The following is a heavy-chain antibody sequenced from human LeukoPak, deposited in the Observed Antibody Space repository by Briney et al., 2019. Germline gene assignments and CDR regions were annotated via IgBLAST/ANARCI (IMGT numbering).Heavy chain of an antibody. Sequence: PGGSLRLSCAASGFTFSNYGMHWVRQAPGKGLEWVTFIRYDGSNKYYADSVKGRFTISRDNSKSTLYLQMNSLRAEDTTVFYCAKDHYDFWSDYQAVGFDIWGQGTMVTVSS. J-gene: IGHJ3*02. V-gene: IGHV3-30*02. CDR2: IRYDGSNK. CDR1: GFTFSNYG. D-gene: IGHD3-3*01. CDR3: AKDHYDFWSDYQAVGFDI.